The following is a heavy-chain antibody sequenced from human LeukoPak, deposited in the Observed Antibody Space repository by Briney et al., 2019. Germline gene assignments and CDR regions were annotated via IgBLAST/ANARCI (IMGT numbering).Heavy chain of an antibody. CDR2: ISSDSRYI. D-gene: IGHD6-13*01. Sequence: GGSLRLSCAASGFTFRTYTMNWVRQAPGKRLEWVSSISSDSRYIYYADSVKGRFTISRDNAKNSLYLQMNSLRAEDTAVYYCASPYSSRWYELCYWGQGTLVTVSS. J-gene: IGHJ4*02. CDR3: ASPYSSRWYELCY. V-gene: IGHV3-21*01. CDR1: GFTFRTYT.